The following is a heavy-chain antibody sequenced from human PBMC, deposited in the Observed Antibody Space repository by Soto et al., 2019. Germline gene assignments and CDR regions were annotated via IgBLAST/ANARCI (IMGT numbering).Heavy chain of an antibody. CDR2: ISYDGSNK. V-gene: IGHV3-30-3*01. J-gene: IGHJ4*02. CDR1: GFTFSSYA. CDR3: ARAEETDY. Sequence: QVQLVESGGGVVQPGRSLRLSCAASGFTFSSYAMHWVRQAPGKGLEWVAVISYDGSNKYYADSVKGRFTISRDNSKNPLYLQMNSLRAEDTAVYYCARAEETDYWGQGTLVTVSS.